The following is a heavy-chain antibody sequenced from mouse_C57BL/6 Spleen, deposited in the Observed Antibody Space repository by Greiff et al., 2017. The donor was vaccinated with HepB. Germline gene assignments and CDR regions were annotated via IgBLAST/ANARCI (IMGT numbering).Heavy chain of an antibody. CDR3: ARFPSGYYYYAMDY. V-gene: IGHV1-82*01. J-gene: IGHJ4*01. CDR1: GYAFSSSW. CDR2: IYPGDGDT. Sequence: QVQLQQSGPELVKPGASVKISCKASGYAFSSSWMNWVKQRPGKGLEWIGRIYPGDGDTNYNGKFKGKATLTADKSSSTTYMQLSSLTSEDSAVYFCARFPSGYYYYAMDYWGQGTSVTVSS. D-gene: IGHD3-2*02.